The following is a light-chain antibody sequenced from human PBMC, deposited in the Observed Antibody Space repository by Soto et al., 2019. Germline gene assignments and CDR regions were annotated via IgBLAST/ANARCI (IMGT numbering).Light chain of an antibody. CDR1: QSVSSN. Sequence: VLPPSPATLSVSPGERATLSCRASQSVSSNLAWYQQKPGQAPRLLIYDASSRATGIPDRFSGGGSGTDFTLTISRLEPEDFAVYYCQQFSSYPLTFGGGTKVDI. CDR2: DAS. V-gene: IGKV3-20*01. CDR3: QQFSSYPLT. J-gene: IGKJ4*01.